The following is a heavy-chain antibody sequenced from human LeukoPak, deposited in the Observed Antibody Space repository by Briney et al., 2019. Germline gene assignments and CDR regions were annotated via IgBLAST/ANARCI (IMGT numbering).Heavy chain of an antibody. V-gene: IGHV3-49*04. D-gene: IGHD6-13*01. CDR2: IRSKAYGGTT. J-gene: IGHJ6*04. Sequence: GGSLRLSCTASGFTFGDYAMSWVRQAPGKGLEWVGFIRSKAYGGTTEYAASAKGRFTISRDDSKSIAYLQMNSLKTEDTAVYYCTKYSSSHGMDVWGKGTTVTVSS. CDR3: TKYSSSHGMDV. CDR1: GFTFGDYA.